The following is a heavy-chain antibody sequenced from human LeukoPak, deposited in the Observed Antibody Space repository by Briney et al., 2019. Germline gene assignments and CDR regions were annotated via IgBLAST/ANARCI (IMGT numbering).Heavy chain of an antibody. V-gene: IGHV3-21*04. D-gene: IGHD1-1*01. CDR3: ARGGLIQRHAFDI. CDR1: GFTFSSYS. J-gene: IGHJ3*02. CDR2: ISSSSSYI. Sequence: PGGSVRLSCAASGFTFSSYSMNWVRQAPGKGLEWVSSISSSSSYIYYADSVKGQFTISRDNAKNSLYLQMNSLRGEDTALYYCARGGLIQRHAFDIWGQGTMVTVSS.